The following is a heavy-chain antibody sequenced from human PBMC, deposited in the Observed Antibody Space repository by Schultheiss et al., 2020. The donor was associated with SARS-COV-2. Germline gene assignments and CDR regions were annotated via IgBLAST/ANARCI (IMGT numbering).Heavy chain of an antibody. CDR2: IYSGGHT. Sequence: GGSLRLSCAASGFTVSSKYMSWVRQAPGKGLEWVSVIYSGGHTIYADSVQGRFTISRDNAKNSLYLQMNSLRAEDTAVYFCARDLGLQTTVTYDYWGQGTLVTVSS. J-gene: IGHJ4*02. CDR1: GFTVSSKY. D-gene: IGHD4-17*01. V-gene: IGHV3-53*01. CDR3: ARDLGLQTTVTYDY.